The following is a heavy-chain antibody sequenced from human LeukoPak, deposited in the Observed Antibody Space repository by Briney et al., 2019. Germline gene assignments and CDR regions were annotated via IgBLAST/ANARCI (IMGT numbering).Heavy chain of an antibody. J-gene: IGHJ5*02. CDR2: ISNDLTTI. D-gene: IGHD6-19*01. V-gene: IGHV3-48*04. CDR3: ARAVAGTHWFDP. CDR1: RFTFSDYR. Sequence: PGGSLRLSCVASRFTFSDYRMTWVRQAPGKGLEWIAYISNDLTTIHYAASVKGRFTMSRESAKNSLYLQMNSLRAGDTAVYYCARAVAGTHWFDPWGQGTLVTVSS.